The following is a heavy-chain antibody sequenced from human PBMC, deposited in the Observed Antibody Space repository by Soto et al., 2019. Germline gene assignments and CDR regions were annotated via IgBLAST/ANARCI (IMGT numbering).Heavy chain of an antibody. D-gene: IGHD3-22*01. Sequence: SVKVSCKASGGTFGSDAITWVRQAPGQGLEWVGRIIPIFGTTNYAQNLQGRVTISADKSTLTSYMELHSLTSDDTALYYCARDRTDSGYYTNWLDPWGQGTQVTGLL. J-gene: IGHJ5*02. CDR2: IIPIFGTT. CDR1: GGTFGSDA. V-gene: IGHV1-69*06. CDR3: ARDRTDSGYYTNWLDP.